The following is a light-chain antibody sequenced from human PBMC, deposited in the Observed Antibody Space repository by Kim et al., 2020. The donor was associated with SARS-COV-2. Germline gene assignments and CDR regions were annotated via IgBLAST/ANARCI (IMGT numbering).Light chain of an antibody. CDR2: SAS. Sequence: ASVGDRVIITCRASHDISTWLAWYQQKPGKAPKRLIYSASDVEDGTPSRFRGSGSGTDFTLTITTLQPEDFGTYYCQQSDSFPLTFGGGTKVDIK. J-gene: IGKJ4*01. CDR3: QQSDSFPLT. V-gene: IGKV1-12*01. CDR1: HDISTW.